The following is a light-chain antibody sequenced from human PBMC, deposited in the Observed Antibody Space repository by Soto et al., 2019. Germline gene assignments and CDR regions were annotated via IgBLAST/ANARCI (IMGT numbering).Light chain of an antibody. V-gene: IGLV1-47*01. CDR2: RNN. CDR3: AACDDRLSGYG. J-gene: IGLJ1*01. CDR1: SSNIGSNY. Sequence: QSVVTQPPSSSGTPGQRVTISCSGSSSNIGSNYVYWYQQLPGTAPKLLIYRNNQRPSGVPDRFSGSKSGTSASLAISGLRSEDEADYYCAACDDRLSGYGFGAGSKVTFL.